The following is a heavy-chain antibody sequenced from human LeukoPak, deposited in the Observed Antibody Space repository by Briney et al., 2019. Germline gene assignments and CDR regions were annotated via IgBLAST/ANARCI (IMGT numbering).Heavy chain of an antibody. V-gene: IGHV3-30*18. J-gene: IGHJ4*02. CDR2: ISYDGSDK. CDR3: GKEGGFYYGSGTGY. CDR1: GFTFSSYG. Sequence: PGGSLRLSCAASGFTFSSYGMHWVRQAPGRGLEWVAVISYDGSDKYYADSVKGRFTISRDNSKNTLYLQMNSLRAEDTAVYYCGKEGGFYYGSGTGYGGQGPLVTVS. D-gene: IGHD3-10*01.